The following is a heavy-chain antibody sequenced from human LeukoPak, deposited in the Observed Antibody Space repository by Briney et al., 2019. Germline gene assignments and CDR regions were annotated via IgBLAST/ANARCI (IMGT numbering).Heavy chain of an antibody. D-gene: IGHD6-19*01. Sequence: GGSLRLSCAASGFTFSSYGMHWVRQAPGKGLEWVAVISYDGSNKYYADSAKGRFTISRDNSKNTLYLQMNSLRAEDTAVYYCAKDLIAVAGEGYYYGMDVWGQGTTVTVSS. CDR3: AKDLIAVAGEGYYYGMDV. J-gene: IGHJ6*02. V-gene: IGHV3-30*18. CDR2: ISYDGSNK. CDR1: GFTFSSYG.